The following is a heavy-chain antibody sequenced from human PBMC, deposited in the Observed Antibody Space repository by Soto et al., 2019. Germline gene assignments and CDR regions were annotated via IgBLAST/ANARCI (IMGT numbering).Heavy chain of an antibody. CDR2: MNPNSGNT. V-gene: IGHV1-8*01. CDR1: GYTFTSYD. CDR3: ARGFVVVPAALYYYCYYYMDV. D-gene: IGHD2-2*01. Sequence: ASVKVSCKASGYTFTSYDINWVRQATGQGLEWMGWMNPNSGNTGYAQKFQGRVTMTRNTSISTAYMELSSLRSEDTAVYYCARGFVVVPAALYYYCYYYMDVWGKGTTVTVSS. J-gene: IGHJ6*03.